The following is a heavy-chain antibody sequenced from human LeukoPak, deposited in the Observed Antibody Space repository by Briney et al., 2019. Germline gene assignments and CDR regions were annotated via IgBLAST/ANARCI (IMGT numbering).Heavy chain of an antibody. CDR3: AKDNRGYTVDAFDI. Sequence: PGRSLRLSCAGSGFAFSRCAMHWVRQAPGKGLEWVAIMSYDGSNKYYADSVKGRFTISRDNSKNTLFLQMSSLRAEDTAIYFCAKDNRGYTVDAFDIWGQGTMVTVSS. CDR2: MSYDGSNK. V-gene: IGHV3-30-3*01. D-gene: IGHD3-10*01. J-gene: IGHJ3*02. CDR1: GFAFSRCA.